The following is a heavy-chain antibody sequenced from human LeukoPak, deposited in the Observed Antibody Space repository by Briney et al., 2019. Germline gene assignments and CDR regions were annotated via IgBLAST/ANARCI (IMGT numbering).Heavy chain of an antibody. D-gene: IGHD6-19*01. V-gene: IGHV3-30*03. CDR3: ARDQAVNPRYYFDY. CDR2: ISYDGSNK. Sequence: GRSLRLSCAASGFTFSSYGMHWVRQAPGKGLEWVAVISYDGSNKYYADSVKGRFTISRDNSKNTLYLQMNSLRAEDTAVYYCARDQAVNPRYYFDYWGQGTLVTVSS. CDR1: GFTFSSYG. J-gene: IGHJ4*02.